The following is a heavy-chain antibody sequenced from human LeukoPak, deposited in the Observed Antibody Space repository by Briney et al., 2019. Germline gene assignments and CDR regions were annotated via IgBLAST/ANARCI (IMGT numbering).Heavy chain of an antibody. CDR2: IKQDGSEK. D-gene: IGHD6-13*01. V-gene: IGHV3-7*01. CDR3: AREISGYSSSWYGDDAFDI. J-gene: IGHJ3*02. CDR1: GITVSSNY. Sequence: PGGSLRLSCAASGITVSSNYMSWVRQAPGKGLEWVANIKQDGSEKYYVDSVKGRFTISRDNAKNSLYLQMNSLRAEDTAVYYCAREISGYSSSWYGDDAFDIWGQGTMVTVSS.